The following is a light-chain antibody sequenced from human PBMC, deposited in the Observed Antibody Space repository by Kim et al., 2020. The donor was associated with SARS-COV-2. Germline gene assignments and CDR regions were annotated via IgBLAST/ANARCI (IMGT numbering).Light chain of an antibody. V-gene: IGLV6-57*03. CDR1: SGNIASNY. CDR2: EDN. J-gene: IGLJ2*01. Sequence: KTVTISCTRSSGNIASNYVQWYQQRPGSAPTTVIYEDNQRPSGVPDRFSGSIDSSSNSASLTISGLKTEDEADYYCQSYDSSNYVVFGGGTQLTVL. CDR3: QSYDSSNYVV.